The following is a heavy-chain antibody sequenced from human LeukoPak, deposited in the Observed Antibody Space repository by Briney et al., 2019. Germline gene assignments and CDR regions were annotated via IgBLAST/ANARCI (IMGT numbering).Heavy chain of an antibody. Sequence: GGSLRLSCSGSGITLMSYTIHWVRRAPGKGLEWMTCVLDNTDFPYYADSVEGRFIISRDSSKNVVYLQMNSLRPEDTAIYYCASEPGLSRGPDYAMEVWGQGTTVTVSS. CDR2: VLDNTDFP. CDR1: GITLMSYT. CDR3: ASEPGLSRGPDYAMEV. V-gene: IGHV3-30-3*01. D-gene: IGHD3-16*01. J-gene: IGHJ6*02.